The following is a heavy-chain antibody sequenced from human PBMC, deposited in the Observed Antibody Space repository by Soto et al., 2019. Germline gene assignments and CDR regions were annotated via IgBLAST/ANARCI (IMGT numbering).Heavy chain of an antibody. CDR3: ARATSRGYSYGLHDY. V-gene: IGHV4-39*07. D-gene: IGHD5-18*01. CDR1: GGSISSSSYY. J-gene: IGHJ4*02. Sequence: SETLSLTCTVSGGSISSSSYYWGWIRQPPGKGLEWIGSISSSGTTYYNPSLKSRVSISLDTSKNQFSLKLSSVTAADTAVYYCARATSRGYSYGLHDYWGQGTLVTVSS. CDR2: ISSSGTT.